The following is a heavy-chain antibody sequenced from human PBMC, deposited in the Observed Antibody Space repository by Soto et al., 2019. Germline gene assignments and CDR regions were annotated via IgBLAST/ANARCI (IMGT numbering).Heavy chain of an antibody. Sequence: ASVKVSCKASGYTFTSYYIHWVRQAPGQGLEWMGWINPITGGTNYAPKFQGRVTMIRDTSITTAYMELSRLRSDDTAVYYCARNYYDSSDRDYLDYWGQGTTVTVYS. D-gene: IGHD3-22*01. J-gene: IGHJ4*02. CDR1: GYTFTSYY. CDR2: INPITGGT. V-gene: IGHV1-2*02. CDR3: ARNYYDSSDRDYLDY.